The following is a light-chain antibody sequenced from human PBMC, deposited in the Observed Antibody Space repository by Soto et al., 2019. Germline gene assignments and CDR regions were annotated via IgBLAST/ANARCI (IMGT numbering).Light chain of an antibody. CDR2: DAS. CDR3: QQYGSSPPWT. CDR1: KSVSSNF. Sequence: EIVLTQSPGTLSLSPGERATLSCRASKSVSSNFLAWYQQKPGRAPRLPIYDASSRSTGIPDRFSGSGSGTDFNLTISRLEPEDFGVYYGQQYGSSPPWTFGQGTKVEIK. V-gene: IGKV3-20*01. J-gene: IGKJ1*01.